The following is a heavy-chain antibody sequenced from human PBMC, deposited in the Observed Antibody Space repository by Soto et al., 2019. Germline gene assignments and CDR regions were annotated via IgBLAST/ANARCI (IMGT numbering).Heavy chain of an antibody. CDR1: GAYVSDFY. J-gene: IGHJ1*01. D-gene: IGHD1-7*01. V-gene: IGHV4-4*07. Sequence: QVQQLESGPGLVKPWDTLSLTCTVSGAYVSDFYWSWIRQPAGKGLEWIGRITVNGITQYTPSFRSRVTMSVDTSRNQFSLNLKSATAADTALYYGARESGENWTYEAHWGQGTLVTVSS. CDR2: ITVNGIT. CDR3: ARESGENWTYEAH.